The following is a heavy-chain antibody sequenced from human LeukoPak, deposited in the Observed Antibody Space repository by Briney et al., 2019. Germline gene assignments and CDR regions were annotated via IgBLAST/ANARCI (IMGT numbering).Heavy chain of an antibody. D-gene: IGHD4-23*01. Sequence: PGGSLRLSCGASGFTLSSYWMTWVRQAPGKGLEWVANIKEDGSKKYYVESVRGRFTISRDNAENSLYLQMNSLRAEDTAVYYCARDSRSCRSSDCGGDAFDIWARGQWSPSLQ. CDR3: ARDSRSCRSSDCGGDAFDI. CDR2: IKEDGSKK. V-gene: IGHV3-7*01. CDR1: GFTLSSYW. J-gene: IGHJ3*02.